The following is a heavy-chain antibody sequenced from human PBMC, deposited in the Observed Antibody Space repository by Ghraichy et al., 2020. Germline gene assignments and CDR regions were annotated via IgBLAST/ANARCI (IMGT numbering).Heavy chain of an antibody. CDR3: AREKRGFYYYAMDV. D-gene: IGHD5-12*01. CDR1: GFALSAYS. J-gene: IGHJ6*02. CDR2: TSSTSGNI. V-gene: IGHV3-21*01. Sequence: LTCAASGFALSAYSMNWVRQAAGKGLEWISSTSSTSGNIYYGDSVKGRFTIVRDNVKNSLYLQMDSLRPEDTAVYFCAREKRGFYYYAMDVWGQGTTVTVSS.